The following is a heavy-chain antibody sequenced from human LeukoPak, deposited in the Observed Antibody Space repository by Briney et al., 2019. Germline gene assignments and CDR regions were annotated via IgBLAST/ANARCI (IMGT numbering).Heavy chain of an antibody. Sequence: EASVKVSCKASGYTFTGYYMHWVRQAPGQGLEWVGWVNPNSGGTNYAQKFQGRVTMTRDTSISTAYMELSRLRSDDTAVYYCARDLASTSGPKRNNWFDPWGQGTLVTVSS. CDR2: VNPNSGGT. CDR3: ARDLASTSGPKRNNWFDP. J-gene: IGHJ5*02. D-gene: IGHD1-1*01. V-gene: IGHV1-2*02. CDR1: GYTFTGYY.